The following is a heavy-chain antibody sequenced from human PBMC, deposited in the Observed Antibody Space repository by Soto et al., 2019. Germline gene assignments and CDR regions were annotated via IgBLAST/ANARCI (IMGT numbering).Heavy chain of an antibody. J-gene: IGHJ4*02. V-gene: IGHV3-15*01. Sequence: GGSLRLSCAASGFTFTNAWMSWVRQAPGKGLEWVARIKSKTDGGTTDYATPVKGRFTISRDNSKNTLYLQMNSLRAEDTAVYYCAKQAPYSNSWYEIDHWGQGTLVTVSS. CDR1: GFTFTNAW. CDR3: AKQAPYSNSWYEIDH. CDR2: IKSKTDGGTT. D-gene: IGHD6-13*01.